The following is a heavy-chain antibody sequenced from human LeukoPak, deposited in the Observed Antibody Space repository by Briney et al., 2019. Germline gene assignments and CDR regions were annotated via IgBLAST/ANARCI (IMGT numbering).Heavy chain of an antibody. D-gene: IGHD6-19*01. CDR1: GYTFTSYY. J-gene: IGHJ4*02. Sequence: WASVKVSCKASGYTFTSYYMHWVRQAPGQGLEWMGIINPSGGSTSYAQKFQGRVTMTRDTSTSTVYMELSSLRSEDTAVYYCARDASIAVAGTSLDYWGQGTLVTVSS. CDR3: ARDASIAVAGTSLDY. V-gene: IGHV1-46*01. CDR2: INPSGGST.